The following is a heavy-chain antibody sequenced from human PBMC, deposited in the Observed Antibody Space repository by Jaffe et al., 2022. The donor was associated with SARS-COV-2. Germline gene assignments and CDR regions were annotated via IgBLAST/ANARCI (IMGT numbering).Heavy chain of an antibody. V-gene: IGHV4-59*08. J-gene: IGHJ4*02. D-gene: IGHD6-13*01. Sequence: QVQLQESGPGLVKPSETLSLTCTVSGGSISSYYWSWIRQPPGKGLEWIGYIYYSGSTNYNPSLKSRVTISVDTSKNQFSLKLSSVTAADTAVYYCARHEVRDSRNRGTFDYWGQGTLVTVSS. CDR1: GGSISSYY. CDR3: ARHEVRDSRNRGTFDY. CDR2: IYYSGST.